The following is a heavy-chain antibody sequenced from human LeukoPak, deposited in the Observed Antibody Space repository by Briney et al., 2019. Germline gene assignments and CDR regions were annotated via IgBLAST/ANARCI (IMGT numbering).Heavy chain of an antibody. CDR3: AKGQRYFDCGGMVSGADVDY. D-gene: IGHD3-9*01. Sequence: PGGSLRLSCAASGFTFSSYGMHWVRQAPGKGLEWVAFIRYDGSNKYYADSVKGRFTISRDNSKNTLYLQMNSLRAEDTAVYYCAKGQRYFDCGGMVSGADVDYWGQGTLVTVSS. J-gene: IGHJ4*02. CDR2: IRYDGSNK. V-gene: IGHV3-30*02. CDR1: GFTFSSYG.